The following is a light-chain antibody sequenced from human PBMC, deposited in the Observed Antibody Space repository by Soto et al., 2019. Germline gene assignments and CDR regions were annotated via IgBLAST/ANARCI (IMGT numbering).Light chain of an antibody. J-gene: IGLJ3*02. CDR1: SSNIGNNY. CDR2: DNN. CDR3: GTWDSSLSACV. V-gene: IGLV1-51*01. Sequence: QSVFTQPPSVSAAPGQKVTISCSGSSSNIGNNYVSWYQQLPGTAPKLLIYDNNKRPSGIPDRFSGSKSGTSATLGITGLQTGDEADYYCGTWDSSLSACVFGGGTKVTVL.